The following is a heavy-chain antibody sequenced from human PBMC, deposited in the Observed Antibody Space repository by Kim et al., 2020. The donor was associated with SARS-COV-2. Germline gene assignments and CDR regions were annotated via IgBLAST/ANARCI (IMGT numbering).Heavy chain of an antibody. J-gene: IGHJ6*02. D-gene: IGHD2-15*01. CDR3: ARALGFEGYYYYYYGMDV. V-gene: IGHV1-8*01. CDR2: MNPNSGNT. CDR1: GYTFTSYD. Sequence: ASVKVSCKASGYTFTSYDINWVRQATGQGLEWMGWMNPNSGNTGYAQKFQGRVTMTRNTSISTAYMELSSLRSEDTAVYYCARALGFEGYYYYYYGMDVWGQGTTVTVSS.